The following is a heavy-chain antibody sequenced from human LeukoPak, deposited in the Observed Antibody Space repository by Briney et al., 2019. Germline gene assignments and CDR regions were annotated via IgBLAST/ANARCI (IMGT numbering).Heavy chain of an antibody. Sequence: SETLSLTCTVSGGSINSDDYNWSWIRQPPGKGLEWIGYIYYSGSTYYNPSLKSRVTISVDTSKNQFSLKLSSVTAVDTAVYYCARIGSSVVSAPLFDYWGQGSLVTVSS. CDR1: GGSINSDDYN. CDR2: IYYSGST. D-gene: IGHD2-21*01. CDR3: ARIGSSVVSAPLFDY. V-gene: IGHV4-30-4*02. J-gene: IGHJ4*02.